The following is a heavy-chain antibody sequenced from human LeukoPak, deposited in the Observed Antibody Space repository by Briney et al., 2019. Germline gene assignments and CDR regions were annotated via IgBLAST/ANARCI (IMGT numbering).Heavy chain of an antibody. V-gene: IGHV4-59*08. CDR1: GGSISSYY. CDR2: IYYSGST. CDR3: ARHPGIAVAGDAFDF. Sequence: SETLSLTCTVSGGSISSYYWSWIRQPPGKGLEWIGYIYYSGSTNYNPSLKSRVAILVDASKNQFSLKLSSVTAADSAVYYCARHPGIAVAGDAFDFWGQGTVVTVSS. J-gene: IGHJ3*01. D-gene: IGHD6-19*01.